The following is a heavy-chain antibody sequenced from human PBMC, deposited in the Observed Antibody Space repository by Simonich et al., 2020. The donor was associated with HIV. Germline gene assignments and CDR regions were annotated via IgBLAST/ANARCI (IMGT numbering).Heavy chain of an antibody. V-gene: IGHV1-2*06. CDR1: GYTFTDYF. CDR2: SNPTTGGT. CDR3: ARRMATSDEGFDY. J-gene: IGHJ4*02. D-gene: IGHD5-12*01. Sequence: QVHLVQSGAEVRKPGASVKVSCKASGYTFTDYFIHWVRQAPGQGLEWMGRSNPTTGGTNYAQRFQGRVTITAYESTATAYMEVSRLRSDDTAVYYCARRMATSDEGFDYWGQGTLVTVSS.